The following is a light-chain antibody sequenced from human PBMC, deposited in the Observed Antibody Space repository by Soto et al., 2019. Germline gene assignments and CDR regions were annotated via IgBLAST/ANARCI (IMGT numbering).Light chain of an antibody. CDR1: SSDVGGYNY. CDR2: EVS. J-gene: IGLJ3*02. Sequence: QSALTQPASVSGSLGQSITISCTGTSSDVGGYNYVSWYQQHPGKAPKLMIYEVSNRPSGVSNRFSGSKSGNTASLTISGLQAEDEADYYCSSYTSSITWVFGGGTKLTVL. CDR3: SSYTSSITWV. V-gene: IGLV2-14*01.